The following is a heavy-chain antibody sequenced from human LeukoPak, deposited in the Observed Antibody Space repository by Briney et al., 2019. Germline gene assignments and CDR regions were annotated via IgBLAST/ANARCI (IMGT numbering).Heavy chain of an antibody. CDR3: ARGVINFDH. CDR2: TNSDGSST. J-gene: IGHJ4*02. V-gene: IGHV3-74*01. D-gene: IGHD3-16*02. CDR1: GFTFCSYW. Sequence: PVGSLRLSCAASGFTFCSYWMHWVRQAPGKGLVWVSRTNSDGSSTSYADSVKGRFTISRDNAKNTLYLQMNSLRAEDTAVYYCARGVINFDHWGQGTLVTVSS.